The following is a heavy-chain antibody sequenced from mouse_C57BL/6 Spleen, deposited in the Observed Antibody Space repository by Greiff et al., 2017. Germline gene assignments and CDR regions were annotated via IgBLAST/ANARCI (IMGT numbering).Heavy chain of an antibody. Sequence: VQLQQPGAELVKPGASVKLSCKASGYTFTSYWMHWVKQRPGQGLEWIGMIHPNSGSTNYNEKFKSKATLTVDKSSSTAYMQLSSLTSEDTAVYYCAKRLMITAEDYWGQGTTLTVSS. CDR2: IHPNSGST. CDR3: AKRLMITAEDY. D-gene: IGHD2-4*01. J-gene: IGHJ2*01. CDR1: GYTFTSYW. V-gene: IGHV1-64*01.